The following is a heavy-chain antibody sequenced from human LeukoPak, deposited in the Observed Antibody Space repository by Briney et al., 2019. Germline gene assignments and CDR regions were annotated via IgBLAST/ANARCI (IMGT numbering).Heavy chain of an antibody. CDR1: GFTFSSYW. V-gene: IGHV3-7*01. D-gene: IGHD5-24*01. Sequence: GGSLRLSCAASGFTFSSYWMNWVRQAPGKGLEWVASINQDGSEKYYLDSVKGRFTISRDNAKNSLYLQMNSLRDEDTAVYSCARDGVRDGLYFARWGQGTLVTVSS. J-gene: IGHJ4*02. CDR2: INQDGSEK. CDR3: ARDGVRDGLYFAR.